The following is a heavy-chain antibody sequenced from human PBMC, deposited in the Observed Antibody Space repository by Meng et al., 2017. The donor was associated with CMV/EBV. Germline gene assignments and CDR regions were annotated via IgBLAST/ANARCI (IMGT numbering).Heavy chain of an antibody. J-gene: IGHJ4*02. CDR2: NSDYKGYT. V-gene: IGHV1-18*01. CDR1: DTITRDG. CDR3: AGKRHYDFWSGYLVDY. Sequence: DTITRDGIRWVRQDQGKGLEGMGWNSDYKGYTKYVEKEKGRVNMNTDTSTSTAYMELRSLRSDDTAVYYCAGKRHYDFWSGYLVDYWGQGTLVTVSS. D-gene: IGHD3-3*01.